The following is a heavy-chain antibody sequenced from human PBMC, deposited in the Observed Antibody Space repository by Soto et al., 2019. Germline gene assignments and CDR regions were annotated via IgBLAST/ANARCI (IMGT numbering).Heavy chain of an antibody. CDR3: AGISYGSGSYYEPFDY. V-gene: IGHV4-34*01. CDR1: DGSFSGYY. D-gene: IGHD3-10*01. Sequence: SETLSLTCAVYDGSFSGYYWSWIRQPPGKGLEWIGEINHSGSTNYNPSLKSRVTISVDTSKNQFSLKLSSVTAADTAVYYCAGISYGSGSYYEPFDYWGQGTLVTVSS. CDR2: INHSGST. J-gene: IGHJ4*02.